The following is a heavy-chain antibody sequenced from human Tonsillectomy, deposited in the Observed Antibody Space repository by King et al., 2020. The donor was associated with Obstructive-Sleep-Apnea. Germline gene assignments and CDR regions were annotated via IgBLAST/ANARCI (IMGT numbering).Heavy chain of an antibody. CDR2: IYSGGST. CDR3: ATTVHPWYYYGSGNSIDY. J-gene: IGHJ4*02. D-gene: IGHD3-10*01. V-gene: IGHV3-66*01. Sequence: QLVQSGGGLVQPGGSLRLSCAASGFTVSSNYMSWVRQAPGKGLEWVSVIYSGGSTYYADSVKGRFTISRDNSKNTLYLQMNSLRAEDTAVYYCATTVHPWYYYGSGNSIDYWGQGTLVTVSS. CDR1: GFTVSSNY.